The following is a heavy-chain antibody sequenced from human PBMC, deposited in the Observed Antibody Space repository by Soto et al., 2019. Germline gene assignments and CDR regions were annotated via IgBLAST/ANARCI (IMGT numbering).Heavy chain of an antibody. D-gene: IGHD6-13*01. Sequence: GGSLRLSCAASGFTFSSYWMSWVRQAPGKGLEWVANIKQDGSEKYYVDSVKGRFTISRDNAKNSLYLQMNSLRAEDTAVYYCARTYSSSWYYSFYFDYWGQGTLVTVSS. J-gene: IGHJ4*02. CDR3: ARTYSSSWYYSFYFDY. CDR1: GFTFSSYW. CDR2: IKQDGSEK. V-gene: IGHV3-7*01.